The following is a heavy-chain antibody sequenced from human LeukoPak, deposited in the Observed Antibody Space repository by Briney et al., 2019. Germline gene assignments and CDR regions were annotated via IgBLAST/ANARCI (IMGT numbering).Heavy chain of an antibody. CDR3: ARRRAESTGWYGYYYGMDV. V-gene: IGHV4-4*07. D-gene: IGHD6-19*01. CDR2: IYTSGST. J-gene: IGHJ6*02. Sequence: SETLSLTCTVSGGSISSYYWSWIRQPAGKGLEWIGRIYTSGSTNYNPSLKSRVTMSVDTSKNQFSLKLSSVTAADTAVYYCARRRAESTGWYGYYYGMDVWGQGTTVTVSS. CDR1: GGSISSYY.